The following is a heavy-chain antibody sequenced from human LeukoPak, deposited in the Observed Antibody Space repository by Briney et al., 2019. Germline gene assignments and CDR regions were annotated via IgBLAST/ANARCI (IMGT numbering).Heavy chain of an antibody. J-gene: IGHJ4*02. CDR2: IYYSGST. V-gene: IGHV4-59*01. D-gene: IGHD3-10*01. CDR3: ARVNYYGSYYFDY. CDR1: GGSISSYY. Sequence: PSETLSLTCTVSGGSISSYYWSWIRQPPGKGLEWIGYIYYSGSTNYNPSLKSRVTISVDTSKNQFSLKLSSVTAADTAVYYCARVNYYGSYYFDYWGQGTLVTVSS.